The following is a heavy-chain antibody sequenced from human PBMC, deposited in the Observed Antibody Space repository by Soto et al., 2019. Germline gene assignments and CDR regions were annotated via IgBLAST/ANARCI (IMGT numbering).Heavy chain of an antibody. CDR1: GYILTDYY. J-gene: IGHJ4*02. CDR3: ARGGYGYSSDPIDY. Sequence: ASVKVSCKASGYILTDYYIHWVRQAPGQGLEWVGWMNPKSGTSNSAQKFQGSVTMTRDTSISTAYMEVKRLKSDDTAVYYCARGGYGYSSDPIDYWGQGALVTVSS. D-gene: IGHD6-19*01. V-gene: IGHV1-2*02. CDR2: MNPKSGTS.